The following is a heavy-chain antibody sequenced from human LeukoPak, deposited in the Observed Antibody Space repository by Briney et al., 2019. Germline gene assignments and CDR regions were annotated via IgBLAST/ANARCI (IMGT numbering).Heavy chain of an antibody. V-gene: IGHV4-59*08. CDR3: ARHGPEGLPYFDY. Sequence: PSETLSLTCTVSGGSISSYYWSWIRQPPGKGLEWIGYIYYSGSTNYNPSLKSRVTISVDTSKNQFSLKLSSVTAADTAVYYCARHGPEGLPYFDYWGQGTLVTVSS. D-gene: IGHD5-18*01. CDR1: GGSISSYY. CDR2: IYYSGST. J-gene: IGHJ4*02.